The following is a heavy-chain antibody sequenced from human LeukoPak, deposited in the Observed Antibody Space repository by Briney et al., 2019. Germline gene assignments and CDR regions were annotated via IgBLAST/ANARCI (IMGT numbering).Heavy chain of an antibody. CDR2: ISSSSSTI. CDR1: GFTFSSYS. D-gene: IGHD1-26*01. J-gene: IGHJ4*02. CDR3: ARRAPSGSFDY. V-gene: IGHV3-48*02. Sequence: GGSLRLSCAASGFTFSSYSMNWVRQAPGKGLEWVSYISSSSSTIYYADSVKGRFTISRDNAKNSLYLQMNSPRDEDTAVYYCARRAPSGSFDYWGQGTLVTVSS.